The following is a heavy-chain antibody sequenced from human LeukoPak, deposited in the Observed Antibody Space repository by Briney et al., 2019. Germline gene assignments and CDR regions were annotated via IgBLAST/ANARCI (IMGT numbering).Heavy chain of an antibody. CDR3: ARDRYSDDRPGTDYYYYMDV. CDR1: GDSISSSSSY. Sequence: SETLSLTCSVAGDSISSSSSYWAWIRQPPGKGLEWIGSIYHSGSSYYNPSLKSRVTISVDTSKNQFSLKLSSVTAADTAVYYCARDRYSDDRPGTDYYYYMDVWGKGTTVTVSS. D-gene: IGHD1-26*01. CDR2: IYHSGSS. J-gene: IGHJ6*03. V-gene: IGHV4-39*07.